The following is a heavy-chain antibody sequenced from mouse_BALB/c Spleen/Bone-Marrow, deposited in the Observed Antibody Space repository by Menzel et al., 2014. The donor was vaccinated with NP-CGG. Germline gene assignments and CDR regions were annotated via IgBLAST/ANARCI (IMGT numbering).Heavy chain of an antibody. CDR3: ARRGNYGHAMDY. D-gene: IGHD1-1*02. J-gene: IGHJ4*01. CDR2: INPNNGGT. V-gene: IGHV1-18*01. Sequence: VQLQQSGPEVVKPGASVKIPCKPSGYTFTDYNVGWVKQSQGKSLEWIGDINPNNGGTIYNQKFKGKATLTVDRSSSTAYIELRSLTSEDTAVYYCARRGNYGHAMDYWGQGTSVTVSS. CDR1: GYTFTDYN.